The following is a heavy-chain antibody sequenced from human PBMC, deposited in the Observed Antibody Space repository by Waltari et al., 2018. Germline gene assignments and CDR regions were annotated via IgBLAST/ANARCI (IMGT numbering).Heavy chain of an antibody. J-gene: IGHJ4*02. CDR1: GFTFNNYW. CDR2: IKEDGSEK. CDR3: ARDAMRDGDFDY. Sequence: EVQLVESGGGLVQPGGSLRLSCAASGFTFNNYWMSWVRQAPGKGLEWGANIKEDGSEKHYVGSVKGRFTISRDNAKNSLYLQMNSLRAEDTAVYYCARDAMRDGDFDYWGQGALVTVSS. D-gene: IGHD3-3*01. V-gene: IGHV3-7*01.